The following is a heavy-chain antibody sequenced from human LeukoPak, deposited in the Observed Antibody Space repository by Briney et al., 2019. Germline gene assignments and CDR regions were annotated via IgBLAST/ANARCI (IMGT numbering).Heavy chain of an antibody. CDR3: ARDRHRGDGIAAAGCFDY. Sequence: ASVKVSCKASGYTFTSYYIHWVRQAPGQGLEWMGIINPSGGSTSYAQKFQGRVTMTRDMSTSTVYMELSSLRSEDTAVYYCARDRHRGDGIAAAGCFDYWGQGTLVTVSS. CDR2: INPSGGST. V-gene: IGHV1-46*01. D-gene: IGHD6-13*01. CDR1: GYTFTSYY. J-gene: IGHJ4*02.